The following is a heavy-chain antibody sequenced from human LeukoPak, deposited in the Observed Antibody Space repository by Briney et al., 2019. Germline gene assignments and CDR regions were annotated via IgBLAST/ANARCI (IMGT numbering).Heavy chain of an antibody. CDR1: GFTFSDLY. V-gene: IGHV3-72*01. D-gene: IGHD2-15*01. CDR2: SRNKVNSYIT. Sequence: PGGSLRLSCAASGFTFSDLYMDWVRQAPGKGLEWVGRSRNKVNSYITEYAASVKGRFIISRDDSKNSFYLQMNSLKTEDTAVYYCARVFSGHYLFDYWGQGTPVTVSS. J-gene: IGHJ4*02. CDR3: ARVFSGHYLFDY.